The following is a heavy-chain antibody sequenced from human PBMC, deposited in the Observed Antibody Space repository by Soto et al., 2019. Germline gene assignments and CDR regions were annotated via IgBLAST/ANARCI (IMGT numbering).Heavy chain of an antibody. Sequence: QLQLQESGPGLLKPSETLSLTCTVSGGSISSSSYYWGWIRQPPGKGLEWIGSIYYSGSTYYNPSLKSRVTLPVTTPNNRFSLQRSSATAAATAVYYCASLPAVRNQLYYYMDVWGKGTTVTVSS. CDR1: GGSISSSSYY. D-gene: IGHD2-2*01. CDR2: IYYSGST. V-gene: IGHV4-39*01. J-gene: IGHJ6*03. CDR3: ASLPAVRNQLYYYMDV.